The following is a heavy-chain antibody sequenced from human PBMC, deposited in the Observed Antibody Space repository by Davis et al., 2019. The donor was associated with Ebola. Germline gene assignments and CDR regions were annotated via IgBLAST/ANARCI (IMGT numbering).Heavy chain of an antibody. D-gene: IGHD4-17*01. CDR2: ISYDGSNK. CDR1: GFSFSSYD. Sequence: PGGSLRLSCAASGFSFSSYDMHWVRQAPGKGLEWVAVISYDGSNKYYADSVKGRFTVSRDNSKYTLYLQMNSLRREDSAMYYCAKETTATTDFDYWGQGTLVTVSS. J-gene: IGHJ4*02. CDR3: AKETTATTDFDY. V-gene: IGHV3-30*18.